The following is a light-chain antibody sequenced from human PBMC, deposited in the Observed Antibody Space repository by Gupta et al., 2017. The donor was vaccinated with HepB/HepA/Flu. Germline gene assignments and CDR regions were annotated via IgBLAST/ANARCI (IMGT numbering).Light chain of an antibody. V-gene: IGLV1-51*01. Sequence: SVLTQPPSVSAAPGQKVTISSSGISSNIGNNYVSWYQQLPGTAPKRLIYDNNKRPSGIPDRFSGSKSGTAATLSITGHQTGEEADYYCGTLDSSLSAVRGVFGTGTKVTVL. CDR3: GTLDSSLSAVRGV. J-gene: IGLJ1*01. CDR1: SSNIGNNY. CDR2: DNN.